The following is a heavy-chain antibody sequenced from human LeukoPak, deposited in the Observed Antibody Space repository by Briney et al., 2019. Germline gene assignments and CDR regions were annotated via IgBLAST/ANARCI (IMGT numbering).Heavy chain of an antibody. J-gene: IGHJ6*02. V-gene: IGHV3-48*02. Sequence: GGSLRLSCAASGFTFSSYSMNWVRQAPGKGLEWVSYISSSSSTIYYADSVKGRFTISRDNAKNSLYLQMNSLRDEDTAVYYCARDWSSGWYSYYYYGMDVWGQGTTVTVSS. CDR1: GFTFSSYS. D-gene: IGHD6-19*01. CDR3: ARDWSSGWYSYYYYGMDV. CDR2: ISSSSSTI.